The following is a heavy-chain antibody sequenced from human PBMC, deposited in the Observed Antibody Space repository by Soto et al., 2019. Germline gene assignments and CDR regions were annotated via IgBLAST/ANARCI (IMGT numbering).Heavy chain of an antibody. D-gene: IGHD4-17*01. J-gene: IGHJ4*02. CDR3: ARWTVTTRYFDY. Sequence: SETLSLTCTVSGGSISSYYWSWIRQPAGKGLEWIGRIYTSGSTNYNPSLKSRVTVSVDTSKNQFSPKLSSVTVADTAVYYCARWTVTTRYFDYWGQGTMVTVSS. CDR1: GGSISSYY. V-gene: IGHV4-4*07. CDR2: IYTSGST.